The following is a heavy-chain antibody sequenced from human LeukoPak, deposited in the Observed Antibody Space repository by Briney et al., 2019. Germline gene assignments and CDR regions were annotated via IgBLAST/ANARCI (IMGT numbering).Heavy chain of an antibody. V-gene: IGHV3-53*01. D-gene: IGHD3-22*01. J-gene: IGHJ4*02. CDR1: GFTFSSYE. CDR3: VRYDSSGN. CDR2: IHSGGST. Sequence: PGGSLRLSCAASGFTFSSYEMNWVRQAPGKGLEWVAVIHSGGSTYYSDSVKGRFTISRDNSKNTVYLQMNSLRAEDTAVYYCVRYDSSGNWGQGTLVTVSS.